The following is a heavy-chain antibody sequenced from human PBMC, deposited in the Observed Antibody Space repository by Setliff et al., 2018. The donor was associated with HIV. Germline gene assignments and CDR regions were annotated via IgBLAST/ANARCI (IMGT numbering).Heavy chain of an antibody. CDR2: VYHTGST. D-gene: IGHD5-12*01. V-gene: IGHV4-4*02. CDR3: ATTVDIVTTDDF. CDR1: GVSISDNNW. Sequence: PSETLSLTCDVSGVSISDNNWWSWVRQPPGRGLEWIGEVYHTGSTNYNPSLKSRVITSIDKSKNQFSLKIDSVTAADMAVYYCATTVDIVTTDDFWGQGILVTVSS. J-gene: IGHJ4*02.